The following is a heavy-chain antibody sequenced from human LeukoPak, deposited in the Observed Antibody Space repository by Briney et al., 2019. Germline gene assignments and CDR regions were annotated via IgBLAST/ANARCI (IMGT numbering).Heavy chain of an antibody. J-gene: IGHJ4*02. V-gene: IGHV4-38-2*01. CDR1: NYFISNGYY. D-gene: IGHD6-19*01. CDR2: IYHSGST. Sequence: SETLSLTCAVSNYFISNGYYWGWIRQPPGKGLEWIGSIYHSGSTNYNPSLNSRVTISVDTSKNQFSLRLSSVTAADTAVYYCARRSGSGWNYFDYWGQGTLVTVSS. CDR3: ARRSGSGWNYFDY.